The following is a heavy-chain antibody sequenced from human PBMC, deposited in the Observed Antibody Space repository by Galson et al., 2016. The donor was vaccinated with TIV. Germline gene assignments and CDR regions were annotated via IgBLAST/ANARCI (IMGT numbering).Heavy chain of an antibody. J-gene: IGHJ4*02. CDR3: TREIAGTTVHS. Sequence: TLSLTCPVSGYSFTRDYYWGWIRQLPGKGLEWIGSVYYTGGTYYNPSLRSRVTVSLDTSNNQFFLKLSSVTAADTAVYYCTREIAGTTVHSWGQGALVTVSS. CDR2: VYYTGGT. CDR1: GYSFTRDYY. V-gene: IGHV4-38-2*02. D-gene: IGHD1-7*01.